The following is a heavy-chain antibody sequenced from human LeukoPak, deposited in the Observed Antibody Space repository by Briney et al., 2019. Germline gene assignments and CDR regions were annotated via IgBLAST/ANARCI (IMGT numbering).Heavy chain of an antibody. D-gene: IGHD6-13*01. CDR1: GGSISSYY. J-gene: IGHJ6*02. CDR2: IYYSGST. CDR3: ASTYSSNGMDV. V-gene: IGHV4-59*12. Sequence: PSETLSLTCTVSGGSISSYYWSWIRQPPGKGLEWIGYIYYSGSTNYNPSLKSRVTMSVDTSRNQFSLKLSSVTAADTAVYYCASTYSSNGMDVWGQGTTVTVSS.